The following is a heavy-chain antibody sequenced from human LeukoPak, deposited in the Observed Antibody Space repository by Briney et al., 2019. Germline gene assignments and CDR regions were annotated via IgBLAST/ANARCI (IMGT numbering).Heavy chain of an antibody. CDR1: GFTFSSYS. D-gene: IGHD1-26*01. Sequence: GGSLRLSCAASGFTFSSYSMNWVRQAPGEGLEWVSSISSSSSYIYYADSVKGRFTISRDNAKNSLYLQMNSLRAEDTAVYYCARLRGSYFKGPFDYWGQGTLVTVSS. CDR2: ISSSSSYI. J-gene: IGHJ4*02. CDR3: ARLRGSYFKGPFDY. V-gene: IGHV3-21*01.